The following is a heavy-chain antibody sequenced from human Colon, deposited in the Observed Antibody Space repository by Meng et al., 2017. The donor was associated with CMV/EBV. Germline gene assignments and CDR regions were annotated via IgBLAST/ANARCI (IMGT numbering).Heavy chain of an antibody. V-gene: IGHV3-20*01. D-gene: IGHD3-10*01. J-gene: IGHJ4*02. CDR1: GFTFDYHG. CDR3: ARDPFLRRGVFDF. CDR2: VHWSGNFT. Sequence: GESLKISCAASGFTFDYHGMSWVRQVPGKGLEWVSGVHWSGNFTNYADSVKGRFTISRDNTKNSLYLQMNSLRAEDTALYHCARDPFLRRGVFDFWGPGLLVTVSS.